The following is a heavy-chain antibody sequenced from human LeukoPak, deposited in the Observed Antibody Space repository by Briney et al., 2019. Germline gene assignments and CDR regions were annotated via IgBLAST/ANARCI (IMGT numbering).Heavy chain of an antibody. CDR2: INPNSGGT. CDR3: AREGNSYGYSLDF. Sequence: GASVKVSCKASGYTFTDYYIHWVRQAPGQGLEWMGWINPNSGGTKYAQKFQGRVTMTRDTSIGTAYMELSSLRSDDTAVYYCAREGNSYGYSLDFWGQGTLVTVSS. D-gene: IGHD5-18*01. J-gene: IGHJ4*02. V-gene: IGHV1-2*02. CDR1: GYTFTDYY.